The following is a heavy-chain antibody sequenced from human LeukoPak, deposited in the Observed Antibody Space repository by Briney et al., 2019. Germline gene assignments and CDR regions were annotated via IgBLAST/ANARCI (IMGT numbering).Heavy chain of an antibody. V-gene: IGHV3-30*04. CDR3: ARAQSGYYPYFDC. CDR2: ISYDGSDK. J-gene: IGHJ4*02. D-gene: IGHD3-3*01. Sequence: PGGSLRLSCAASEFTFSSYTMHWVRQAPGKGLEWVAVISYDGSDKYYADSVKGRFTISRDNSKNTLYLQMNNLRAEDATMYYCARAQSGYYPYFDCWGQGTLVTVSS. CDR1: EFTFSSYT.